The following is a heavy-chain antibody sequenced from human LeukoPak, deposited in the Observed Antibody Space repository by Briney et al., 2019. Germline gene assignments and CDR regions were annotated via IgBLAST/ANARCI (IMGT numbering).Heavy chain of an antibody. D-gene: IGHD4-23*01. J-gene: IGHJ6*02. Sequence: GGSLRLSCAASGFTFSSYGMHWVRQAPGKGLEWVAFIRYDGSNKYYADSVKGRFTISRDNSKNTLYLQMNSLRAEGTAVYYCARDRTVVTGYYYYYGMDVWGQGTTVTVSS. CDR2: IRYDGSNK. V-gene: IGHV3-30*02. CDR1: GFTFSSYG. CDR3: ARDRTVVTGYYYYYGMDV.